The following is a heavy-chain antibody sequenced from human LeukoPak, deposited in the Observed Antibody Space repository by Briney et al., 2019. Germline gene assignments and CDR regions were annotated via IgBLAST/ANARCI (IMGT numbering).Heavy chain of an antibody. V-gene: IGHV3-23*01. Sequence: PGGSLRLSCAASGFTFSSYAMSWVRQAPGKGLEWVSAISGSGGSTYYADSVKGRFTISRDNSKNTLYLQMNSLRAEDTAVYYCAKDTGPSYGSGLFLGWGQGTMVTVSS. D-gene: IGHD3-10*01. CDR2: ISGSGGST. CDR3: AKDTGPSYGSGLFLG. CDR1: GFTFSSYA. J-gene: IGHJ3*01.